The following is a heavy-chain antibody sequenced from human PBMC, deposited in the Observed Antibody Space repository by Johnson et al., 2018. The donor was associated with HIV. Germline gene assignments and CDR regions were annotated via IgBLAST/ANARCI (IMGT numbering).Heavy chain of an antibody. CDR2: IKSKTDGGTT. Sequence: VQLVESGGGLVKPGGSLRLSCAASGFIFNNAWMSWVRQAPGKGLEWVGRIKSKTDGGTTDYAAPVKGRFTISRDDSNNTLYLQMNSLRAEDTAVYYCVKEGKYYAVDLWGQGTMVTVSP. CDR1: GFIFNNAW. J-gene: IGHJ3*01. D-gene: IGHD2/OR15-2a*01. V-gene: IGHV3-15*05. CDR3: VKEGKYYAVDL.